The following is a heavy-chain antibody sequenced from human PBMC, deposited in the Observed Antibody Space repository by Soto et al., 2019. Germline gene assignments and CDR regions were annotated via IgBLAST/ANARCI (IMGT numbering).Heavy chain of an antibody. CDR2: INAGNGNT. Sequence: EASVKVSCKASGYTFTSYAMYWVRQAPGQRLEWMGWINAGNGNTKYSQKFQGRVTITRDTSASTTYMELSSLRSEDTAVYYRARGITLPTPLDYWGQGTLVTVSS. V-gene: IGHV1-3*01. D-gene: IGHD1-20*01. CDR3: ARGITLPTPLDY. J-gene: IGHJ4*02. CDR1: GYTFTSYA.